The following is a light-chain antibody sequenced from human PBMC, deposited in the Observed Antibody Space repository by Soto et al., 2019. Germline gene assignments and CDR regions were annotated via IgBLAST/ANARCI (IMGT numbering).Light chain of an antibody. CDR3: QQYYLYPRT. CDR2: AAS. V-gene: IGKV1-8*01. CDR1: QGISSF. Sequence: IRMTQSPSSFSASTGDRVTITCRASQGISSFLAWYPQKSGKAPKLLMDAASTLQSGVTSRFSGSGSGTDFTLTISSLQSEDGATDYCQQYYLYPRTFGQGTKVDIK. J-gene: IGKJ1*01.